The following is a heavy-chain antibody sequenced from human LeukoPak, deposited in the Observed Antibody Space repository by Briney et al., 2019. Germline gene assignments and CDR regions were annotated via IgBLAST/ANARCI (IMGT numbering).Heavy chain of an antibody. D-gene: IGHD3-10*01. J-gene: IGHJ6*03. CDR2: IIPIFGTA. CDR1: GGTFSSYA. V-gene: IGHV1-69*05. Sequence: SVKVSCKASGGTFSSYAISWVRQAPGQGLEWMGRIIPIFGTANYAQKFQGGVTITTDESTSIAYMELSSLRSGDTAVYYCARVVRAFYYYYMDVWGKGTTVTVSS. CDR3: ARVVRAFYYYYMDV.